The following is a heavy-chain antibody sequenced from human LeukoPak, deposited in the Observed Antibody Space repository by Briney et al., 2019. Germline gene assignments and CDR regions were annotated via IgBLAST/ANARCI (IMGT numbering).Heavy chain of an antibody. J-gene: IGHJ5*02. D-gene: IGHD2-15*01. V-gene: IGHV3-48*02. Sequence: GGSLRLSCAASGFTFSSYSMNWVRQAPGKGLEWVSYISSSSSTIYYADSVKGRFTISRDNAKNSLYLQMNSLRDEDTAVYYCATGTTVVRYCSGGSCYWFDPWGQGTLVTVSS. CDR1: GFTFSSYS. CDR2: ISSSSSTI. CDR3: ATGTTVVRYCSGGSCYWFDP.